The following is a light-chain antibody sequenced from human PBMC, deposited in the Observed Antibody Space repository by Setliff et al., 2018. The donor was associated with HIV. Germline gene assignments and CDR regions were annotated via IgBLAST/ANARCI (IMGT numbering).Light chain of an antibody. CDR1: SSDLGVDNI. CDR2: DVX. V-gene: IGLV2-14*01. CDR3: TSYTSDNVV. J-gene: IGLJ1*01. Sequence: QSALTQPXXXVGVPGKSITASCTGTSSDLGVDNIVSWYQQHPGKAPKRLIYDVXXXPSGVSNRFSGSKSGNTASLTISGLQAEDEAEYYCTSYTSDNVVFGTGTKVTVL.